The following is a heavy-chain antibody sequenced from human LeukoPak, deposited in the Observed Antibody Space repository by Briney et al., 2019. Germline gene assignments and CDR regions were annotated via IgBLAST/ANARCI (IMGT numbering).Heavy chain of an antibody. Sequence: GASVKVSCKASGGTFSSYAISWVRQAPRQGLEWMGRINPNSGGTNYAQKFQGRVTMTRDTSISTAYMELSRLRSDDTAVYYCARVRSVRFFDYWGQGTLVTVSS. J-gene: IGHJ4*02. CDR1: GGTFSSYA. D-gene: IGHD4-17*01. CDR2: INPNSGGT. CDR3: ARVRSVRFFDY. V-gene: IGHV1-2*02.